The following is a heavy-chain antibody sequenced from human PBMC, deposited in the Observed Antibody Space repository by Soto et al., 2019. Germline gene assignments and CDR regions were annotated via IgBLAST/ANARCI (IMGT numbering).Heavy chain of an antibody. CDR2: IYYSGST. V-gene: IGHV4-61*01. CDR3: ARGARSILRYYDSSGYVPGY. J-gene: IGHJ4*02. Sequence: SETLSLTCTVSGGSVSSGSYYWSWIRQPPGKGLEWIGYIYYSGSTNYNPSLKSRVTISVDTSKNQFSLKLSSVTAADTAVYYCARGARSILRYYDSSGYVPGYWGQGTLVTVSS. D-gene: IGHD3-22*01. CDR1: GGSVSSGSYY.